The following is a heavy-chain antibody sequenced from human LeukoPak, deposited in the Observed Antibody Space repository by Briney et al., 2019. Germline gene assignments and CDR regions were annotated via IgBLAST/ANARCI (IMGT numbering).Heavy chain of an antibody. CDR1: GYTFTGHY. CDR3: ARGGYGGNVIRDYMDV. CDR2: INPKNAGT. D-gene: IGHD4-23*01. Sequence: GASVKVSCKASGYTFTGHYIHWVRQAPGQGLEWMGWINPKNAGTNYAQKFQGRVTMTRDTSISTVYMELSRLRSDDTAVYYCARGGYGGNVIRDYMDVWGKGTTVTVSS. J-gene: IGHJ6*03. V-gene: IGHV1-2*02.